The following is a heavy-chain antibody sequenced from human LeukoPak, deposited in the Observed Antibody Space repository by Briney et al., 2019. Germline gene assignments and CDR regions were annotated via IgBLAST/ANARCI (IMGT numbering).Heavy chain of an antibody. D-gene: IGHD1-20*01. CDR2: XXXXSNTI. V-gene: IGHV3-48*02. J-gene: IGHJ6*02. Sequence: GGSLRLSCAASGFTFRSXRMNWVRRAPGXXXXXXXXXXXXSNTIYYADSVKGRXTSSRDNAKNSLYLQMKSLRDEDTAVYYCARDLDNWNDGDYYYYYGMDVWGQGTTVTVSS. CDR3: ARDLDNWNDGDYYYYYGMDV. CDR1: GFTFRSXR.